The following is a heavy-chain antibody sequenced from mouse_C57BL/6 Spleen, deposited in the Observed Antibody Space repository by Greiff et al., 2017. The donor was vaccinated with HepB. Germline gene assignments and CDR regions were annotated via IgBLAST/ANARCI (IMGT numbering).Heavy chain of an antibody. Sequence: QVTLQVPGPGLLQPSQSLSLSCSFSGFSLSTFGMGVGWIRQPSGQGLGWMVHIWWDDDKYYNPVLKSRLTISKDTSKNYGFLKIANVDTADTDTDVCARVGNYSSYLDCWGQGTTLTVSS. D-gene: IGHD2-5*01. J-gene: IGHJ2*01. V-gene: IGHV8-8*01. CDR1: GFSLSTFGMG. CDR3: ARVGNYSSYLDC. CDR2: IWWDDDK.